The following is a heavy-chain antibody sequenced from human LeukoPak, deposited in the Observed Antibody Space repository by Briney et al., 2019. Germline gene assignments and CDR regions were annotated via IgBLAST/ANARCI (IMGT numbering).Heavy chain of an antibody. V-gene: IGHV4-61*02. CDR2: IYTSGST. CDR1: GGSISSGSYY. D-gene: IGHD6-13*01. CDR3: ARSSSSWN. J-gene: IGHJ4*02. Sequence: PSQTLCLTCTVSGGSISSGSYYWSWIRQPAGKGLEWIGRIYTSGSTNYNPSLKSRVTISVDTSKNQFSLKLSSVTAADTAVYYCARSSSSWNWGQGTLVTVSS.